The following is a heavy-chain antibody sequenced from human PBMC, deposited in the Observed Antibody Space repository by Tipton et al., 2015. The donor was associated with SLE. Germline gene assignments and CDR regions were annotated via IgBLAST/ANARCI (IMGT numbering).Heavy chain of an antibody. D-gene: IGHD6-19*01. V-gene: IGHV4-39*07. CDR1: GGSISSSSYY. J-gene: IGHJ1*01. Sequence: TLSLTCTVSGGSISSSSYYWGWIRQPPGKGLEWMGSIYYSGSTYYNPSLKSRVTISEDTSKNQFSLKLSSVTAADTAVYYCARESVAYRDFQHWGQGTLVTVSS. CDR3: ARESVAYRDFQH. CDR2: IYYSGST.